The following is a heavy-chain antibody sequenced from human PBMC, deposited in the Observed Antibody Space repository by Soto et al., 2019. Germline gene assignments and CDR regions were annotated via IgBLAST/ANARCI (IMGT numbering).Heavy chain of an antibody. V-gene: IGHV3-49*03. CDR3: ARLNGWPVER. CDR1: GFTFGDYT. J-gene: IGHJ4*01. CDR2: IRKSTFRWTT. D-gene: IGHD6-19*01. Sequence: PGGSLRLSCSGSGFTFGDYTLSLFRQAPEMGLEWVGFIRKSTFRWTTEYAPSLKGRFTISRDDSKRIVYLQMNNLRTEDTGIYYCARLNGWPVERWGEGTLVTVSS.